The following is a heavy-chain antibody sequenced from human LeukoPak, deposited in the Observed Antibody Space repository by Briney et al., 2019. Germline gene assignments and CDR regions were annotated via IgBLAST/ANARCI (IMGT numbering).Heavy chain of an antibody. Sequence: GGSLRLSSAASGFTLSNYAMHWVRQAPGKGLGYVSAISGNGGSTYYADSVKGRFTISRNNSKNTLYLQMGSLRAEDMAVYYCARSYDYGGYLDAFDIWGQGTMVTVSS. D-gene: IGHD4-17*01. CDR2: ISGNGGST. V-gene: IGHV3-64*02. CDR1: GFTLSNYA. CDR3: ARSYDYGGYLDAFDI. J-gene: IGHJ3*02.